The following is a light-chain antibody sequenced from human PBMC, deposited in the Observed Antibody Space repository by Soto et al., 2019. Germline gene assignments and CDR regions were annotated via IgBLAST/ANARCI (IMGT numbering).Light chain of an antibody. CDR1: QSVSNNY. J-gene: IGKJ1*01. CDR2: GAS. V-gene: IGKV3-20*01. Sequence: EIVLTQYPGTLSLSPGERATLSCMASQSVSNNYLAWYQQKPGQAPSLLIYGASNRATGIPDRFSGSGSGTDFTLTISRLEPEDFAVYYCQQYGSSGTFGQGTKVEIK. CDR3: QQYGSSGT.